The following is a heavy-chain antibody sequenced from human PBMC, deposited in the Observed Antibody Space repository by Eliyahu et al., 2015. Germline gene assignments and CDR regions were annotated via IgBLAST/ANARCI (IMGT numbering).Heavy chain of an antibody. CDR1: GFTFXSXG. J-gene: IGHJ4*02. CDR2: IWYDGSNK. CDR3: AREGEGGYSYGYGDFDY. Sequence: QVQLVESGGGVVQPGRSLRLSCAASGFTFXSXGMHWVRQAPGKGLEWVAVIWYDGSNKYYADSVKGRFTISRDNSKNTLYLQMNSLRAEDTAVYYCAREGEGGYSYGYGDFDYWGQGTLVTVSS. V-gene: IGHV3-33*01. D-gene: IGHD5-18*01.